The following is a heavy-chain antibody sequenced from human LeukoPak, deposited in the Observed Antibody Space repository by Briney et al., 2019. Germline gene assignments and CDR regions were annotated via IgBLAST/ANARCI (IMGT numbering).Heavy chain of an antibody. J-gene: IGHJ6*02. CDR2: IPGSGGAT. CDR1: GFTFSSYA. D-gene: IGHD1-26*01. V-gene: IGHV3-23*01. CDR3: ARPGPWDRIVSSYSGMDA. Sequence: PGGSLRLSCEASGFTFSSYAIRWVRQAPGTGLEWVSSIPGSGGATYYADSVRGRFSISRDSSKNTVYLQMNSLRDEDTAVYYCARPGPWDRIVSSYSGMDAWGLGTRVTVS.